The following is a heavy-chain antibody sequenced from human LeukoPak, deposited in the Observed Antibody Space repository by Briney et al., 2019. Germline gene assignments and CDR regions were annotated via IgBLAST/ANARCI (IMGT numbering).Heavy chain of an antibody. J-gene: IGHJ6*02. V-gene: IGHV1-69*13. CDR2: IIPIFGTA. Sequence: GASVKVSCKASGGTFGSYAISWVRQAPGQGLEWMGGIIPIFGTANYAQKFQGRVTITADESTSTAYMELSSLRSEDTAVYYCARVRGNPRYYYGMDVWGQGTTVTVSS. CDR1: GGTFGSYA. CDR3: ARVRGNPRYYYGMDV. D-gene: IGHD4-23*01.